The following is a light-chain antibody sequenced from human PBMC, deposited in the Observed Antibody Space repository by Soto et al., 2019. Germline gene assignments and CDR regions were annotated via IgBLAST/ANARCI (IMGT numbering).Light chain of an antibody. CDR2: GTS. V-gene: IGKV3-20*01. CDR3: QQYGSSIT. J-gene: IGKJ5*01. CDR1: QSVPRSY. Sequence: EIVLTQSPGTLSLSPGERATLSCRASQSVPRSYLAWYQQKPGQAPRLLIYGTSSRATGIPDRFSGSGSGTDFTLTISRLEPEDFAVFYCQQYGSSITFGQGTRRRL.